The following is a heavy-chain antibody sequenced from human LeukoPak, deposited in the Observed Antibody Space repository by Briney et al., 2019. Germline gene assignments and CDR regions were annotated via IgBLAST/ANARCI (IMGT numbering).Heavy chain of an antibody. Sequence: IPSETLSLTCTVSGGSISNYYWSWIRQPPGKGLEWIGYIYYSGSTNYNPSLKSRVTISVDTSKNQFSLKLSSVTAADTAVYYCARVTYYDFWSGYYGRPEYYYYMDVWGKGTTVTVSS. CDR2: IYYSGST. CDR3: ARVTYYDFWSGYYGRPEYYYYMDV. V-gene: IGHV4-59*01. J-gene: IGHJ6*03. CDR1: GGSISNYY. D-gene: IGHD3-3*01.